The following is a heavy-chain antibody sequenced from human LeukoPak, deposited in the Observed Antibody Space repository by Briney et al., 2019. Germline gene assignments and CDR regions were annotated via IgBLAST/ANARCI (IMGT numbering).Heavy chain of an antibody. J-gene: IGHJ4*02. CDR1: GGSFSGYY. Sequence: SETLSLTCAVYGGSFSGYYWSWIRQPPGKGLEWIGEINHSGSTNYNPSLKSRVTISVDTSKNQFSLKLSSVTAADTAVYYCARVRGRITIFGVADTMFAYWGQGTLVTVSS. CDR3: ARVRGRITIFGVADTMFAY. CDR2: INHSGST. D-gene: IGHD3-3*01. V-gene: IGHV4-34*01.